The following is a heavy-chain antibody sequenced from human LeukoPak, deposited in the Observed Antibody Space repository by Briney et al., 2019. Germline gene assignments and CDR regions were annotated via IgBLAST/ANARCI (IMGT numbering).Heavy chain of an antibody. J-gene: IGHJ4*02. CDR2: ISSSSSTI. Sequence: PGGSLRLSCAASGFTFSSYSMNWVRQAPGKGLEWVSYISSSSSTIYYADSVKGRFTISRDNAKNSLYLQMNSLRDEDTAVYYCARVQLERLGTYYFDYWGQGTLVTVPS. D-gene: IGHD1-1*01. CDR3: ARVQLERLGTYYFDY. V-gene: IGHV3-48*02. CDR1: GFTFSSYS.